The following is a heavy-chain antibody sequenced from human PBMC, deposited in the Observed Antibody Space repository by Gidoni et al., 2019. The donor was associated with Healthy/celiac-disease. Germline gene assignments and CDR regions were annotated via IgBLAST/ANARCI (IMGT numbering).Heavy chain of an antibody. V-gene: IGHV3-15*01. CDR1: GFTVSNAW. CDR3: TTDHVTMIVVVITPGDY. D-gene: IGHD3-22*01. CDR2: IKSKTDGGTT. Sequence: EVQLVESGGGLVKPGGSLRLSCAASGFTVSNAWMSWVRQAPGKGLEWVGRIKSKTDGGTTDYAAPVKGRFTISRDDSKNTLYLQMNSLKTEDTAVYYCTTDHVTMIVVVITPGDYWGQGTLVTVSS. J-gene: IGHJ4*02.